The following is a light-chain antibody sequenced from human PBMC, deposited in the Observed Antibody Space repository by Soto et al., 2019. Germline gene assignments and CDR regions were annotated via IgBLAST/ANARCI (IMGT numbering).Light chain of an antibody. Sequence: DLQMTQSPSFLSASVGDRFTITCRASQSISSYLKWYQQKQGKATKLPIYAASTLRSGVPSRFSGSRSGTDFTLIISSLQHEDSATYYCQQSYSALWTFGQGTKVDIK. CDR3: QQSYSALWT. CDR1: QSISSY. V-gene: IGKV1-39*01. J-gene: IGKJ1*01. CDR2: AAS.